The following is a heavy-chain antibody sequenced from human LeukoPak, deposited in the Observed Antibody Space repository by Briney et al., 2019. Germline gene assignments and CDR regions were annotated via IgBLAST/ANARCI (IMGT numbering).Heavy chain of an antibody. J-gene: IGHJ4*02. Sequence: ASVKVSCKVSEYTVTDYYMHWVQQAPGKGLEWMGLVDPEDGETIYAEKLQGRVTITADRSTDTAYIELSSLRSEDTAVYYCATAERPTVVVPAANDYWGQGTLVTVSS. CDR2: VDPEDGET. CDR1: EYTVTDYY. V-gene: IGHV1-69-2*01. CDR3: ATAERPTVVVPAANDY. D-gene: IGHD2-2*01.